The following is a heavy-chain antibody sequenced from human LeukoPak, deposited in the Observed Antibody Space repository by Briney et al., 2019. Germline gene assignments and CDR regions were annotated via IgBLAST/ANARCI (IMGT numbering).Heavy chain of an antibody. CDR2: INQGGST. Sequence: PSETLSLTCAVYGGSFNGYYWTWIRQSPGKGLDWIGEINQGGSTNYKPSPKSRVTISVDTSKNQFSLKMSSVTAGDTAVYCCARAPDNYGSRPGIDVWGEGTTVTVSS. CDR1: GGSFNGYY. J-gene: IGHJ6*04. D-gene: IGHD3-10*01. CDR3: ARAPDNYGSRPGIDV. V-gene: IGHV4-34*01.